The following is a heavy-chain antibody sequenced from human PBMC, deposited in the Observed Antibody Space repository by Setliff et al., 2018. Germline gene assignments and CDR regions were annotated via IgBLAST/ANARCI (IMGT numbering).Heavy chain of an antibody. D-gene: IGHD3-22*01. J-gene: IGHJ4*02. V-gene: IGHV4-59*08. CDR3: ARVMGLHYYDSSGYYSEFDY. CDR1: GGSISSYY. Sequence: SETLSLTCTVSGGSISSYYWSWIRQPPGKGLEWIGYIYYSGSTNYNPSLKSRVTISVDTSKNQFSLKLSSVTAADTAVYYCARVMGLHYYDSSGYYSEFDYWGQGTLVTVS. CDR2: IYYSGST.